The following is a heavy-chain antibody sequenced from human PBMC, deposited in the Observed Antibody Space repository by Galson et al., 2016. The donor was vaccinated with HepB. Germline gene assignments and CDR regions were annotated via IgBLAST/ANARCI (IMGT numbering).Heavy chain of an antibody. V-gene: IGHV3-11*01. CDR2: ISSSGSYI. CDR3: ARGDRHSSSWWGFDY. Sequence: SLRLSCAASGFTFSDYYMNWIRQAPGKGLEWVSYISSSGSYIYYADSVKGRFTISRDNAKNSLYLQMDSLRAEDTAVYYCARGDRHSSSWWGFDYWGQGTLVTVSP. D-gene: IGHD6-13*01. J-gene: IGHJ4*02. CDR1: GFTFSDYY.